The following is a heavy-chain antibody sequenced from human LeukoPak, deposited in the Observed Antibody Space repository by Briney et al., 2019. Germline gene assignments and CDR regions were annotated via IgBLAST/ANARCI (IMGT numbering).Heavy chain of an antibody. J-gene: IGHJ4*02. D-gene: IGHD2-2*01. V-gene: IGHV3-23*01. Sequence: GGSLRLPCGASGFTFSSYAMSWVRQTPGRGLEWVAGVSPSGGRTIYADSAEGRFTISRDNSNDTVYLQLSSLRAEDSALYYCAKVRGVYCSSPACYYYDAWGQGTPVTVSS. CDR3: AKVRGVYCSSPACYYYDA. CDR2: VSPSGGRT. CDR1: GFTFSSYA.